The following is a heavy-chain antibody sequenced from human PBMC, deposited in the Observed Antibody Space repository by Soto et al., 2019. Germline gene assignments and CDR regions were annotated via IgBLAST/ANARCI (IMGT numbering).Heavy chain of an antibody. CDR1: GGSISSGGYS. CDR3: ASSTVENWFDP. Sequence: SETLSLTCAVSGGSISSGGYSWSWIRQPPGKGLEWIGYIYHSGSTYYNPSLKSRVTISVDRSKNQFSLKLSSVTAADTAVYYCASSTVENWFDPWGQGTLVTVSS. V-gene: IGHV4-30-2*01. J-gene: IGHJ5*02. CDR2: IYHSGST. D-gene: IGHD4-17*01.